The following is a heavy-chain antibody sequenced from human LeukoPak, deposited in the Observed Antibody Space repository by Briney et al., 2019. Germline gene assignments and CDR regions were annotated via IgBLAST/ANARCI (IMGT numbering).Heavy chain of an antibody. CDR1: GGSLSSYY. CDR2: IYTSGSN. D-gene: IGHD6-13*01. Sequence: SETLSLTCTGSGGSLSSYYWSWIRQPAGKGLEWIGRIYTSGSNNYNPSLKSRVTMSLDTSKTQFSLTGTSVTAADTAVFYCAGASAADTGRAFDIWGQGTKVTVSS. V-gene: IGHV4-4*07. J-gene: IGHJ3*02. CDR3: AGASAADTGRAFDI.